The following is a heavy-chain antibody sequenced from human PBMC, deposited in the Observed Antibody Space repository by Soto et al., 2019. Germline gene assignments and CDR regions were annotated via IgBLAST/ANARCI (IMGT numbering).Heavy chain of an antibody. Sequence: QVQLVQSGAEVKKPGASVTVSCRSSGDTFNDYYIHWVRQAPGQGLEWMGWINPNGGVTKYAQKFQGWVTMTRDTSIRTVYMQLSRLRSDDMAVYYCARESGGATATLDYYYYMDVWGTGTTVTVSS. CDR1: GDTFNDYY. V-gene: IGHV1-2*04. CDR2: INPNGGVT. CDR3: ARESGGATATLDYYYYMDV. D-gene: IGHD5-12*01. J-gene: IGHJ6*03.